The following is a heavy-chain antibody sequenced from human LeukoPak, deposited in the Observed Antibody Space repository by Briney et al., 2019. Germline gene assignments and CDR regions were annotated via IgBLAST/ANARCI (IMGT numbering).Heavy chain of an antibody. Sequence: SGGSLRLSCAASGFTFSSYGMHRVRQAPGKGLEWVAVIWYDGSNKYYADSVKGRFTISRDNSKNTLYLQMNSLRAEDTAVYYCAITPRDYYDFWSGYYVYWGQGTLVTVSS. CDR3: AITPRDYYDFWSGYYVY. D-gene: IGHD3-3*01. CDR1: GFTFSSYG. CDR2: IWYDGSNK. J-gene: IGHJ4*02. V-gene: IGHV3-33*01.